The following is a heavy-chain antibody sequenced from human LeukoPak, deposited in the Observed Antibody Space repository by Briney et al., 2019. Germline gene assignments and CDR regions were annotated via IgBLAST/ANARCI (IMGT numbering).Heavy chain of an antibody. D-gene: IGHD6-19*01. CDR3: ARDGRRAVAVDAFDI. J-gene: IGHJ3*02. CDR2: ISSSSSYI. CDR1: GFTFSSYS. V-gene: IGHV3-21*01. Sequence: PGGSLRLSCAASGFTFSSYSMNWVRQAPGKGLEWVSSISSSSSYIYYADSVKGRFTISRDNAKNSLYLQMNSLRAEDTAVYYCARDGRRAVAVDAFDIWGQGTMVTVSS.